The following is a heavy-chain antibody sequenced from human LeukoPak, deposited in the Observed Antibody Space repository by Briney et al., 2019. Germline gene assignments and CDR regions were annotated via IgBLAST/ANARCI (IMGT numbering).Heavy chain of an antibody. CDR1: GVSISSGGYY. Sequence: SETLSLTCAVSGVSISSGGYYWSWIRQPPGKGLEWIGYIYYSGSTYYNPSLKSRLTISLDTSKNQFSVKLSSVTAADTAVYYCARTDSSGYYGEYWGQGTLVTVSS. V-gene: IGHV4-30-4*01. J-gene: IGHJ4*02. CDR2: IYYSGST. CDR3: ARTDSSGYYGEY. D-gene: IGHD3-22*01.